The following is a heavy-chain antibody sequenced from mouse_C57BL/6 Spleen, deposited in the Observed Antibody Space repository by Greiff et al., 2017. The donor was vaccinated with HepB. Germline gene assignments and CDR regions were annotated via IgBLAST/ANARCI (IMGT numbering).Heavy chain of an antibody. J-gene: IGHJ3*01. D-gene: IGHD6-1*01. CDR2: ISDGGSYT. Sequence: DVMLVESGGGLVKPGGSLKLSCAASGFTFSSYAMSWVRQTPEKRLEWVATISDGGSYTYYPDNVKGRFTISRDNAKNNLYLQMSHLKSEDTAMYYCARATHLAWFAYWGQGTLVTVSA. CDR1: GFTFSSYA. V-gene: IGHV5-4*03. CDR3: ARATHLAWFAY.